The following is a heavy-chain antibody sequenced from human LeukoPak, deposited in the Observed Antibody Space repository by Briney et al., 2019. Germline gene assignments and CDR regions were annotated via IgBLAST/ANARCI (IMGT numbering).Heavy chain of an antibody. V-gene: IGHV3-48*04. J-gene: IGHJ4*02. Sequence: GGSLGLSCAASGFTFSSYSMNWVRQAPGKGLEWVSYISSSSSTIYYADSVKGRFTISRDNAKNSLYLQMNSLRAEDTAVYYCARQYNWNDDAGFDYWGQGTLVTVSS. D-gene: IGHD1-20*01. CDR1: GFTFSSYS. CDR2: ISSSSSTI. CDR3: ARQYNWNDDAGFDY.